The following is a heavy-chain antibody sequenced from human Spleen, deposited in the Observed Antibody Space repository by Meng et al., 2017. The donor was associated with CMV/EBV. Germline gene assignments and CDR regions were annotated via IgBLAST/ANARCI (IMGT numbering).Heavy chain of an antibody. CDR2: INQDGSEK. CDR3: ARDGYSSSWYEDDY. Sequence: GESLKISCAASGFTFSSYWMSWVRQAPGNGLEWVANINQDGSEKYYVDSVKGRFTISRDNAKNSLYLQMNSLRAEDTAVYYCARDGYSSSWYEDDYWGQGTLVTVSS. J-gene: IGHJ4*02. CDR1: GFTFSSYW. D-gene: IGHD6-13*01. V-gene: IGHV3-7*01.